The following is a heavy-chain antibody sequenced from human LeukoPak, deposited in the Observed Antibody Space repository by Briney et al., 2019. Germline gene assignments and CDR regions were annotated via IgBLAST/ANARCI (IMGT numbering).Heavy chain of an antibody. V-gene: IGHV1-18*01. CDR3: ARDRMDTGTYFDY. Sequence: VSVRVSCRASGYSFSTYGITWGRQAPGQGIEWMGWISTYNGNTNYAQKLQGRVTMTTDTSTSTAYMELRSLRSDDTAMYYCARDRMDTGTYFDYWGQGTLVTVSS. J-gene: IGHJ4*02. D-gene: IGHD5-18*01. CDR2: ISTYNGNT. CDR1: GYSFSTYG.